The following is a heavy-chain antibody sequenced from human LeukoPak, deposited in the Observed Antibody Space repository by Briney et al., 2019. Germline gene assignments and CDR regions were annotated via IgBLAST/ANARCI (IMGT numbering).Heavy chain of an antibody. V-gene: IGHV4-4*07. D-gene: IGHD3-22*01. J-gene: IGHJ3*02. CDR2: IYTSGST. CDR3: ARDVDSGYYFATGGAFDI. CDR1: GGSISSYY. Sequence: SETLSLTCTVSGGSISSYYWSWIRQPAGKGLEWIGRIYTSGSTNFNPSLKSRVTMSVDTSKNQFSLKLSSVTAADTAVYYCARDVDSGYYFATGGAFDIWGQGTMVTVSS.